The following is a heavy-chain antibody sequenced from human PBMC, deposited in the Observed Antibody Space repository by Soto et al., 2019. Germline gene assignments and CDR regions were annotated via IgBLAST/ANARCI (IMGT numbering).Heavy chain of an antibody. CDR2: INPSGGST. CDR1: GYTFTSYY. D-gene: IGHD3-10*01. CDR3: ARDPCITMVRGVCFNWYFDL. V-gene: IGHV1-46*01. J-gene: IGHJ2*01. Sequence: ASVKVSCKASGYTFTSYYMHWVRQAPGQGLEWMGIINPSGGSTSYAQKLQGRVTMTRDTSTSTVYMELSSLRSEDTAVYYCARDPCITMVRGVCFNWYFDLWGRGTLVTVSS.